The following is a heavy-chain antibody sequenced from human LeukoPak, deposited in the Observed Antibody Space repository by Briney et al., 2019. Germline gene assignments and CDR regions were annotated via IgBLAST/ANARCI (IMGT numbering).Heavy chain of an antibody. Sequence: GGSLRLSCAASGFTFSSYSMNWVRHAPGKGLEWVAVISYDGSNKYYADSVKGRFTISRDNSKNTLYLQMNSLRAEDTAVCYCAKDQFRKSNDLTGGFDPWGQGTLLTVSS. CDR3: AKDQFRKSNDLTGGFDP. V-gene: IGHV3-30*18. D-gene: IGHD3-9*01. J-gene: IGHJ5*02. CDR1: GFTFSSYS. CDR2: ISYDGSNK.